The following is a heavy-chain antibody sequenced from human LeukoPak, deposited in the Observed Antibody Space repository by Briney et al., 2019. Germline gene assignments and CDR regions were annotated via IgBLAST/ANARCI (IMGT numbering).Heavy chain of an antibody. CDR2: ISSSSSYT. D-gene: IGHD5-24*01. V-gene: IGHV3-11*06. Sequence: PGGSLRLSCAASGFTFSDYYMSWIRQAPGKGLEWVSYISSSSSYTNYADSVKGRFTISRDNAKLTVYLQMNSLRADDTAVYYCVRDVWGDRDGFFEYWGQGALVTVST. CDR3: VRDVWGDRDGFFEY. CDR1: GFTFSDYY. J-gene: IGHJ4*02.